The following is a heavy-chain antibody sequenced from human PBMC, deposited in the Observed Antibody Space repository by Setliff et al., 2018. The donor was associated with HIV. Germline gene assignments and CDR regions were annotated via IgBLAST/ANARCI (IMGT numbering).Heavy chain of an antibody. CDR3: ARGGPASPHWFDT. CDR1: GDSISSGAYS. Sequence: SESLSLTCAVSGDSISSGAYSWSWIRQPRGKGLEFIGYIYPSGITYYTPSLKSRVTVSIDRSKNHFSMKLTSMTAADTAVYYCARGGPASPHWFDTWGQGTPVTVSS. CDR2: IYPSGIT. D-gene: IGHD3-16*01. V-gene: IGHV4-30-2*01. J-gene: IGHJ5*02.